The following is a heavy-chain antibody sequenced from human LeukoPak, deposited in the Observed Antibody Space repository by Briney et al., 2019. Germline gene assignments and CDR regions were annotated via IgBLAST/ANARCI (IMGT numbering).Heavy chain of an antibody. J-gene: IGHJ4*02. Sequence: SVKVSCKASGYTFTSYGISWARQAPGQGLEWMGRIIPILGIANYAQKFQGRVTITADKSTSTAYMELSSLRSEDTAVYYCASRSGYDNQFDYWGQGTLVTVSS. D-gene: IGHD5-12*01. CDR3: ASRSGYDNQFDY. CDR1: GYTFTSYG. V-gene: IGHV1-69*04. CDR2: IIPILGIA.